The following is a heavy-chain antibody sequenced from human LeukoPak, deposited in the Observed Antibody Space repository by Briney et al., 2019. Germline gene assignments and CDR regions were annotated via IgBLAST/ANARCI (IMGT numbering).Heavy chain of an antibody. CDR1: GYNFGSHW. D-gene: IGHD2-15*01. V-gene: IGHV5-51*01. J-gene: IGHJ4*02. CDR2: IYPGDSEI. CDR3: ARTVKQIFFFEH. Sequence: GESLKISCQGSGYNFGSHWIGWVRQMPGKGLEWIGIIYPGDSEIRLTPSFQGQVTLSVGNSINTAYLQWSSLKASDAAMFYCARTVKQIFFFEHWGQGTPVSVSS.